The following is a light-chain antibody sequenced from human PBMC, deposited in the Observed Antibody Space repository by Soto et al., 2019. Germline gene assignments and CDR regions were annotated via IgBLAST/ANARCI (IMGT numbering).Light chain of an antibody. Sequence: DIQMTQSPSTLSSSLGDRVTITCRASQSISSWLAWYQQKPGKAPKLLIYDASSLESGVQSRFSGSGSGTEFTLTISSLQPDDFATYYCQQYNSYWTFGQGTKVDIK. V-gene: IGKV1-5*01. CDR1: QSISSW. J-gene: IGKJ1*01. CDR3: QQYNSYWT. CDR2: DAS.